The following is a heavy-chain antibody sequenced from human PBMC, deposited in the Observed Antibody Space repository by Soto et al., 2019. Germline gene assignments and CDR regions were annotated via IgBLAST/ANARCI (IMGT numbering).Heavy chain of an antibody. D-gene: IGHD2-2*01. CDR1: GGSFSGYY. Sequence: QVQIQQWGAGLLKPSETLSLTCGVYGGSFSGYYWSWIRQPPGKGLEWIGEIIHTGSTNYNPSLKSRVALSIDTSKKQFALKRSSVTAADTAVYYCARTGQPPSDYWGHGALVTVSS. CDR2: IIHTGST. J-gene: IGHJ4*01. V-gene: IGHV4-34*12. CDR3: ARTGQPPSDY.